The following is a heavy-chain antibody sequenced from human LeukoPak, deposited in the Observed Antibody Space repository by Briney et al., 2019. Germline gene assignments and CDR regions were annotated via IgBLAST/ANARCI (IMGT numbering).Heavy chain of an antibody. CDR3: AREPNYDFWIGYYTKVDYFDY. CDR1: GGSISSYH. Sequence: SETLSLTCTVSGGSISSYHWGWIRQPPGKGLEWIGSIYHSGSTYYNPSLRSRVNISVDTSKNHFSLKLSSVTSADTAVYYCAREPNYDFWIGYYTKVDYFDYWGQGTLVTVSS. CDR2: IYHSGST. D-gene: IGHD3-3*01. V-gene: IGHV4-38-2*02. J-gene: IGHJ4*02.